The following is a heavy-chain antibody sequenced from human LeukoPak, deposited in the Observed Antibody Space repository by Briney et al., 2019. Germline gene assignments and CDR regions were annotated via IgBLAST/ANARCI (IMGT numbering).Heavy chain of an antibody. Sequence: PSQTLSLTCTVSGGSISSGGYYWSWIRQPPGKGLEWIGYIYYSGSTYYNPSLKSRVTISVDRSKNQFSLKLSSVTAADTAVYYCARDRYCSSTSCYTGGWFDPWGQGTLVTVSS. CDR2: IYYSGST. D-gene: IGHD2-2*02. CDR1: GGSISSGGYY. V-gene: IGHV4-30-2*01. J-gene: IGHJ5*02. CDR3: ARDRYCSSTSCYTGGWFDP.